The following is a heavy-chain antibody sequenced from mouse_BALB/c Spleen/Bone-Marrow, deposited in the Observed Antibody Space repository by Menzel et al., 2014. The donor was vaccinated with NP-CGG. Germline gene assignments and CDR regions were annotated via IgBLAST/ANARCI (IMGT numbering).Heavy chain of an antibody. CDR3: AREWYGNAYDFDY. Sequence: VQLKESGPELVKPGASVKISCKASGYTFTDYYINWGKQKHGQGLERNGWIYTGSGNTKYNQKFKGKTTLTVDTSTSTAYMQLSSLTSEDTAVYFCAREWYGNAYDFDYWGQGTTLTVSS. D-gene: IGHD2-10*02. CDR1: GYTFTDYY. V-gene: IGHV1-84*02. J-gene: IGHJ2*01. CDR2: IYTGSGNT.